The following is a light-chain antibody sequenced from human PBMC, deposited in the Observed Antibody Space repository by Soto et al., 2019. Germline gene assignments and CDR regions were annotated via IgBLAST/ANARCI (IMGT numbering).Light chain of an antibody. Sequence: EIVMTQSPATLSVSPGERATLSCRASQSVSSNLAWYQQKPGQAPRLLIYGASTRATGIPARFSGSGSGTEFPLTISTLQSEDFAVYYCQQYNNWHQTFGQGTKVELK. J-gene: IGKJ1*01. CDR1: QSVSSN. CDR2: GAS. V-gene: IGKV3-15*01. CDR3: QQYNNWHQT.